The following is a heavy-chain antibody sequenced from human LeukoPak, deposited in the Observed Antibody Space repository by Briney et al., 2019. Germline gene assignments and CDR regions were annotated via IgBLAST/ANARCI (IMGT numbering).Heavy chain of an antibody. D-gene: IGHD3-9*01. CDR3: ARMSDILTGHYPQWFDP. CDR2: INPNSGGT. CDR1: GYTFTGYY. J-gene: IGHJ5*02. V-gene: IGHV1-2*02. Sequence: ASVKVSCKASGYTFTGYYMHWVRQAPGQGLEWMGWINPNSGGTSYAQKFRGRVTMTRDTSVSTAYMELSRLRSDDTAVYYCARMSDILTGHYPQWFDPWGQGTLVTVSS.